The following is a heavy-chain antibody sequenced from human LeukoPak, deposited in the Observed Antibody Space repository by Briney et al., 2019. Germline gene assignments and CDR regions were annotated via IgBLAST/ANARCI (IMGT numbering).Heavy chain of an antibody. CDR3: ARGSSGSYGFFDY. CDR2: INRDGSRI. J-gene: IGHJ4*01. CDR1: GFTFSTSW. Sequence: GGSLRLSCEGSGFTFSTSWMHWVRQAPGKGLVWVSRINRDGSRITYVDSVKGRFTISRDNAKNTVYLQMNSLSAENTVVYYGARGSSGSYGFFDYWSLGNLVTVSS. D-gene: IGHD3-10*01. V-gene: IGHV3-74*03.